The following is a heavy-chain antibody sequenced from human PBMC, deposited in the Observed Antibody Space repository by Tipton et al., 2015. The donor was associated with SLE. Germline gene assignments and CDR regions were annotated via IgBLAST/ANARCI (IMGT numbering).Heavy chain of an antibody. V-gene: IGHV3-7*01. CDR2: IKQDGSEK. Sequence: SLRLSCAASGFTFSNYGMHWVRQAPGKGLEWVANIKQDGSEKYYVDSVKGRFTISRDNAKNSLYLQMNSLRAEDTAVYYCARDRIQLYDYWGQGTLVTVSS. CDR3: ARDRIQLYDY. J-gene: IGHJ4*02. D-gene: IGHD5-18*01. CDR1: GFTFSNYG.